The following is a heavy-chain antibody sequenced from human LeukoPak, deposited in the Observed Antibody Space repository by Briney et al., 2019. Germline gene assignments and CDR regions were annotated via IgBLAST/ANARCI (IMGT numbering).Heavy chain of an antibody. Sequence: SETLSLTCTVSSGSIINYYWSWIPQSPGKGLEWIGYIFYTGSTNYNPSLKSRVSISVDTSKNQFSLQLSSVTAADTAVYYCARVGDWNDLVYWGQGTLVTASS. V-gene: IGHV4-59*01. J-gene: IGHJ4*02. D-gene: IGHD1-1*01. CDR2: IFYTGST. CDR3: ARVGDWNDLVY. CDR1: SGSIINYY.